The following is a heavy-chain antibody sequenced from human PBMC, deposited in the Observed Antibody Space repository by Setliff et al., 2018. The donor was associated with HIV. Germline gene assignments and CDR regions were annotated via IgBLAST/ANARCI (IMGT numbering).Heavy chain of an antibody. V-gene: IGHV1-18*01. CDR1: GYSFTNYG. CDR3: ARDDVGYCSGGSCYHLFDTFDI. D-gene: IGHD2-15*01. Sequence: SVKVSCKASGYSFTNYGISWVRQAPGQGLEWMGRISSYNDNTNYALNLQGRVTMTTDTSTSTAYMELRSLRSDDTAVYYCARDDVGYCSGGSCYHLFDTFDIWGQGTVVTVSS. J-gene: IGHJ3*02. CDR2: ISSYNDNT.